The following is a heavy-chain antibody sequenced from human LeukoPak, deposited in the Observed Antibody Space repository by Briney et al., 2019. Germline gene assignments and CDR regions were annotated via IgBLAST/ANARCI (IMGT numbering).Heavy chain of an antibody. D-gene: IGHD1-7*01. CDR3: ATARNFRFEY. CDR1: GFTFSSYG. V-gene: IGHV3-33*01. Sequence: GGSLRLSCAASGFTFSSYGMHWVRQAPGKGLEWVAVIWYDGSNKYYADSVKGRFTISRDNSKNTLYLQMNSLRAEDTALYFCATARNFRFEYWGQGSLVIVSA. J-gene: IGHJ4*02. CDR2: IWYDGSNK.